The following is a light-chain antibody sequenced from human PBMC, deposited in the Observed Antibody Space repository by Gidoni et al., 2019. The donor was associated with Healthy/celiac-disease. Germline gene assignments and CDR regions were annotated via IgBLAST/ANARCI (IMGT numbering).Light chain of an antibody. Sequence: AIRMTQSPSSFSASTGDRVTITCRASQGISSYLAWYQQKPGKAPKLLIYAASTLQSGVPSRFSSSRSGTDFTLTISCLQSEDFATYYCQQYYSYPSITFGQGTRLEIK. CDR3: QQYYSYPSIT. CDR1: QGISSY. J-gene: IGKJ5*01. CDR2: AAS. V-gene: IGKV1-8*01.